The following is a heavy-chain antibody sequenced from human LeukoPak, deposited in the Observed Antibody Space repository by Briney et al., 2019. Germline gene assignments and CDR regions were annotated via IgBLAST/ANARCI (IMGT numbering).Heavy chain of an antibody. Sequence: GGSLRLSCAASGFTFSSYEMSWVRQAPGKGLEWVANINQDGSEKYYVDSVKGRFTISRDNAKNSLYLQMNSLRAGDTALYYCARYCSGGSCLDYWGQGTLVTVSS. CDR2: INQDGSEK. D-gene: IGHD2-15*01. CDR3: ARYCSGGSCLDY. J-gene: IGHJ4*02. CDR1: GFTFSSYE. V-gene: IGHV3-7*03.